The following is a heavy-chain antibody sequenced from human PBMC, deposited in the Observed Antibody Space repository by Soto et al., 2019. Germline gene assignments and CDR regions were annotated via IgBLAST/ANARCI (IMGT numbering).Heavy chain of an antibody. CDR3: AKLSVLNQYTDDY. V-gene: IGHV3-23*01. J-gene: IGHJ4*02. CDR2: IGGSGSIT. D-gene: IGHD3-10*02. CDR1: GFTFASYA. Sequence: GGSLRLSCAASGFTFASYAMTWVRQTPGKGLEWVSTIGGSGSITFYADSVKGRFTISRDNSENTLYLQMNSLRAEDTAVYYCAKLSVLNQYTDDYWGQGTLVTVSS.